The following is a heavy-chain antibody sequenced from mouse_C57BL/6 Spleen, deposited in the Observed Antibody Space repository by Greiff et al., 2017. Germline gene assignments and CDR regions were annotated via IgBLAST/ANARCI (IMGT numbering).Heavy chain of an antibody. CDR2: INPRTGGT. CDR3: ARATGGMDY. J-gene: IGHJ4*01. CDR1: GYSFTGYY. Sequence: VQLQQSGPELVKPGASVKISCTASGYSFTGYYMNWVKQSPEQSLEWIGEINPRTGGTTYTQKFKAKATLTVEKASSTAYMQLKSLTSEDSAVYYCARATGGMDYWGQGTSVTVSS. V-gene: IGHV1-42*01.